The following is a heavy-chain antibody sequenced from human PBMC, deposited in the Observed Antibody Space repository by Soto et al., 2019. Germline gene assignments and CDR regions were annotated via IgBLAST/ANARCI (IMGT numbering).Heavy chain of an antibody. CDR1: GYTLTELS. D-gene: IGHD3-10*01. CDR3: ATVCYYGSGSSRNWFDP. V-gene: IGHV1-24*01. Sequence: ASVKVSCKVSGYTLTELSMHWVRQAPGKGLEWMGGFDPEDGETIYAQKFQGRVTMTEDTSTDTAYMELSSLRSEDTAVYYCATVCYYGSGSSRNWFDPWGQGTLVTVSS. J-gene: IGHJ5*02. CDR2: FDPEDGET.